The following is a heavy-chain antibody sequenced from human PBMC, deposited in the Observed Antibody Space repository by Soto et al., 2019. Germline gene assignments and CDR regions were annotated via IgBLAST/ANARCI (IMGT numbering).Heavy chain of an antibody. J-gene: IGHJ5*01. Sequence: QVQLQESGPGLVKPSQTLSLTCSVSGGSISTGVWYWSWVREHSGKGLEWIGDIYYRGTTSYNPSLGSRVTMSRDTSKNQVSLKVNSVTAADTAVYSCARVSAGGTRWFDSWGQGIRVTVSS. CDR2: IYYRGTT. CDR3: ARVSAGGTRWFDS. V-gene: IGHV4-31*03. D-gene: IGHD6-13*01. CDR1: GGSISTGVWY.